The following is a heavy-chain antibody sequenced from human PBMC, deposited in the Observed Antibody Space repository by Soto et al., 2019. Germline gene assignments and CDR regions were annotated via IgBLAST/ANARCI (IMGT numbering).Heavy chain of an antibody. CDR1: GGTFDRRT. D-gene: IGHD4-4*01. V-gene: IGHV1-69*06. CDR3: ARGGLQAQGVQYNHYAMDV. Sequence: SVKVSCKASGGTFDRRTINWVRQAPGQGLEWMGGIIPIFSTPKYAQKFQGRVMLTADKSTSTAYMELSSLRYEDTAVYYCARGGLQAQGVQYNHYAMDVWGQGTTVTVSS. J-gene: IGHJ6*02. CDR2: IIPIFSTP.